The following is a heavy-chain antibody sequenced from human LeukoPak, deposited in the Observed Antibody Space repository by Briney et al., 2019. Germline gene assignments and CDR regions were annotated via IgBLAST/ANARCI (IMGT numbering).Heavy chain of an antibody. CDR1: GFTFSSYA. CDR3: AKDAGFGELWGWFDP. V-gene: IGHV3-23*01. Sequence: GGSLRLSCAVSGFTFSSYAMSWIRQAPGKGLEWVSAISGSGGSTYYADSVKGRFTISRDNSKNTLYLQMNSLRAEDTAVYYCAKDAGFGELWGWFDPWGQGTLVTVSS. J-gene: IGHJ5*02. CDR2: ISGSGGST. D-gene: IGHD3-10*01.